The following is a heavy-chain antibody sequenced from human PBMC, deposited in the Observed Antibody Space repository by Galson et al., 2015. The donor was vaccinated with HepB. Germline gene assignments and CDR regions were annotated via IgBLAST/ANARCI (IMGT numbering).Heavy chain of an antibody. CDR1: GSTFNGYS. CDR3: ARERGSIFSQLYYFDY. CDR2: ISSSSSTTI. Sequence: SLRLSCAASGSTFNGYSMNWVRQAPGKGLEWLSYISSSSSTTIYYADSVKGRFTISRDNAKSSLYLQMNSLRAEDTAVYYCARERGSIFSQLYYFDYWGQGALVTVSS. J-gene: IGHJ4*02. V-gene: IGHV3-48*04. D-gene: IGHD3-16*01.